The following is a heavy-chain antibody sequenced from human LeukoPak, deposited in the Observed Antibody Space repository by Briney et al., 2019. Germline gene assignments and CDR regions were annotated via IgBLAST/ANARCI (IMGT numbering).Heavy chain of an antibody. Sequence: GGSLRLSCAASGFTVSNTYMSWVRQAPGKGLEWVSIIYSGGGTRYADSVKGRFTISRDNSRNTLYLQMNSLRAEDTAVYYCAKVGEYYDFWSGPYYYYGMDVWGQGTTVIVSS. CDR2: IYSGGGT. V-gene: IGHV3-53*01. CDR1: GFTVSNTY. CDR3: AKVGEYYDFWSGPYYYYGMDV. J-gene: IGHJ6*02. D-gene: IGHD3-3*01.